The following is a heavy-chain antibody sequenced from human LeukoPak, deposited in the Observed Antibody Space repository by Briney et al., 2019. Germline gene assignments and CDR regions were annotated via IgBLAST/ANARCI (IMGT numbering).Heavy chain of an antibody. V-gene: IGHV3-74*01. CDR1: GFTFSSYW. CDR2: IDFETDTT. D-gene: IGHD2-15*01. Sequence: GGSLRLSCVASGFTFSSYWMHCVRQAPGKGLEWVSRIDFETDTTTYAGSVKGRFTISRDNTKNTLYLQMDSLRDEDAAVYYCVRAGSGFDYWGQGTLVTVTS. J-gene: IGHJ4*02. CDR3: VRAGSGFDY.